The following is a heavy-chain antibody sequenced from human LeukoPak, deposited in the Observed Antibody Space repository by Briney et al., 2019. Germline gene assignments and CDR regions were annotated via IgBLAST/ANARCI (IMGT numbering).Heavy chain of an antibody. CDR2: ISWNSGSI. CDR3: AKDIGSLSLDY. CDR1: GFTFDDYA. V-gene: IGHV3-9*01. J-gene: IGHJ4*02. D-gene: IGHD1-26*01. Sequence: GGSLRLSCAASGFTFDDYAMHWVRQAPGKGLEWVSGISWNSGSIGYEDSVKGRFTISRDNAKNSLYLQMNSLRAEDTALYYCAKDIGSLSLDYWGQGTLVTVSS.